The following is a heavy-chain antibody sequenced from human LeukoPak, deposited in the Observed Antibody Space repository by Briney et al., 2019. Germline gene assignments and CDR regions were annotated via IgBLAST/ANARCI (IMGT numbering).Heavy chain of an antibody. Sequence: SESLSLTCTISGGSIGGDHWSWIRQAPGEGLEWIGYISYTGSTSYNPSLRSRVTVSLKTPENQFSLRLTSVAAADTAVYYCARAVTGTSLVDFWGQGTLVAVSS. J-gene: IGHJ4*02. CDR2: ISYTGST. CDR1: GGSIGGDH. CDR3: ARAVTGTSLVDF. V-gene: IGHV4-59*08. D-gene: IGHD6-19*01.